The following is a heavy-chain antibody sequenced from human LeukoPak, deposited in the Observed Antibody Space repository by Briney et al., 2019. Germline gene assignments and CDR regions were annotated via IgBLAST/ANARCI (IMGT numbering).Heavy chain of an antibody. CDR1: GFTFSDYY. J-gene: IGHJ6*02. D-gene: IGHD3-10*01. Sequence: GGSLTLSCAASGFTFSDYYMSWIRQAPGKGLEGVSYISSSGSTIYYADSVKGRFTISRDNAKNSLYLQMNSLRAEDTALYYCARLYYGYGMDVWGQGTTVTVSS. V-gene: IGHV3-11*01. CDR2: ISSSGSTI. CDR3: ARLYYGYGMDV.